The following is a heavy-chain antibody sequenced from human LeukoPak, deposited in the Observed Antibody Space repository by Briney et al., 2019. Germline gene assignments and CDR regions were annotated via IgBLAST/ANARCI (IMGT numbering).Heavy chain of an antibody. CDR3: ARAQKKYDFWSGYTTAVWFDP. D-gene: IGHD3-3*01. Sequence: GGSLRLSCAASGFTFSDYYMSWIRQVPGKGLEWVSYISSSGSTIYYADSVKGRFTISRDNAKNSLYLQMNSLRAEDTAVYYCARAQKKYDFWSGYTTAVWFDPWGQGTLVTVSS. J-gene: IGHJ5*02. CDR1: GFTFSDYY. V-gene: IGHV3-11*01. CDR2: ISSSGSTI.